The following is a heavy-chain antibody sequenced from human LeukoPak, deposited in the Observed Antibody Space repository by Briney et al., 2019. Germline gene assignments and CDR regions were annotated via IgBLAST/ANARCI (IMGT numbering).Heavy chain of an antibody. CDR1: GFTFDDYG. D-gene: IGHD3-22*01. CDR2: INWNGGST. J-gene: IGHJ6*04. CDR3: ARDPYSYDSSVYPDYYGMEA. V-gene: IGHV3-20*01. Sequence: GGSLRLSCAASGFTFDDYGMSWVRQAPGKGLEWVSGINWNGGSTGYADSVKGRFTISRDNAKNSLYLQTNSLRAEDTALYHCARDPYSYDSSVYPDYYGMEAWGKGTTV.